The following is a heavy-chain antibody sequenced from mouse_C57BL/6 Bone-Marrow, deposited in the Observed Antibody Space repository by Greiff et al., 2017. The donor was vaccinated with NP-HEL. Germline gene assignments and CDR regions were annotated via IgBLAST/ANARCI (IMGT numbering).Heavy chain of an antibody. D-gene: IGHD1-1*01. CDR1: GYTFTDYY. CDR2: IFPGSGST. V-gene: IGHV1-75*01. Sequence: VQLQQSGPELVKPGASVKISCKASGYTFTDYYINWVKQRPGQGLEWIGWIFPGSGSTYYNEKFKGKATLTVDKSSSTAYMLLSSLTSEDSAVYFCARYPYYYGSRDYFDYWGQGTTLTVSS. J-gene: IGHJ2*01. CDR3: ARYPYYYGSRDYFDY.